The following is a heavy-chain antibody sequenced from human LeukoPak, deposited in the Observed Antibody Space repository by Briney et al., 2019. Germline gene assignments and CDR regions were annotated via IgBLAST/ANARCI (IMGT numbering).Heavy chain of an antibody. CDR1: GGTFRSYA. CDR3: ARVQQQLVNWFDP. D-gene: IGHD6-13*01. CDR2: IIPIFGTS. J-gene: IGHJ5*02. Sequence: ASVKVSCKASGGTFRSYAIAWVRQAPGQGLEWMGGIIPIFGTSNYAQKFQGRVTITADKSTSTAYMELSSLRSEDTAVYYCARVQQQLVNWFDPWGQGTLVTVSS. V-gene: IGHV1-69*06.